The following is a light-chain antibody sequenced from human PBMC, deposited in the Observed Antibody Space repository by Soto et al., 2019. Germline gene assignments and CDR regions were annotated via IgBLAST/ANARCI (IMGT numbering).Light chain of an antibody. Sequence: DLQLTQSPSFLSASVGDRDTITCRASQGISSHVAWYQQKPGKAPMLLIYAASTLQSGVPSRFSGSGSGTEFTLTISSLHPEDYATYYCQHLNSFPLTFGGGTTVEIK. V-gene: IGKV1-9*01. CDR1: QGISSH. CDR2: AAS. CDR3: QHLNSFPLT. J-gene: IGKJ4*01.